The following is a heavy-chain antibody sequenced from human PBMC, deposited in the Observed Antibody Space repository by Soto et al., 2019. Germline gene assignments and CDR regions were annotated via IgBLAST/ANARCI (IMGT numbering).Heavy chain of an antibody. CDR1: GYTFTDHG. CDR2: ISAYSDYT. Sequence: QIQLVQSGAEVKKPGASVKVSCKASGYTFTDHGISWVRQAPGQGLEWMGWISAYSDYTDYAQKFQGRVTMTTDKYTNTAYMELRSLTSDDTAVYYCAKDRPRLTLNFVDVYWGQGTLVTVSS. V-gene: IGHV1-18*01. CDR3: AKDRPRLTLNFVDVY. J-gene: IGHJ4*02. D-gene: IGHD3-16*01.